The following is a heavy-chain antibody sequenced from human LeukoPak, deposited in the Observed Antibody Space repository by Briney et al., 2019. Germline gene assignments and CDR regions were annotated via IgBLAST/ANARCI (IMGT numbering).Heavy chain of an antibody. CDR1: GGSINNGNYY. CDR2: INHSGST. CDR3: KAGNYYGSGSYNDY. Sequence: SETLSLTCTVTGGSINNGNYYWGWIRQPPGKGLEWIGEINHSGSTNYNPSLKSRVTISVDTSKNQFSLKLSSVTAADTAVYYCKAGNYYGSGSYNDYWGQGTLVTVSS. V-gene: IGHV4-39*07. J-gene: IGHJ4*02. D-gene: IGHD3-10*01.